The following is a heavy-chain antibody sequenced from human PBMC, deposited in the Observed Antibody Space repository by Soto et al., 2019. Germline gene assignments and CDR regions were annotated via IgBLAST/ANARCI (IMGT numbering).Heavy chain of an antibody. V-gene: IGHV3-30-3*01. CDR1: GFTFSSYA. Sequence: PGGSLRLSCAASGFTFSSYAMHWVRQAPGKGLEWVAVISYDGSNKYYADSVKGRFTISRDNSKNTLYLQMNSLRAEDTAVYYCASFTDCGGDCDWGQGTLVTVSS. CDR3: ASFTDCGGDCD. CDR2: ISYDGSNK. D-gene: IGHD2-21*02. J-gene: IGHJ4*02.